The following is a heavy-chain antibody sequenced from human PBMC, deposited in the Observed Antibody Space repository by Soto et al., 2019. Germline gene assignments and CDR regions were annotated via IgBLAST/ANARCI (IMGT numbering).Heavy chain of an antibody. D-gene: IGHD2-21*01. V-gene: IGHV3-23*01. CDR3: AKAYGASHSPFDC. J-gene: IGHJ4*02. CDR2: ISGSGDST. CDR1: GFTFRGYA. Sequence: EEQLLESGGGLAQPGGSLRLSCAASGFTFRGYAMSWVRQAPGKGPEWVSGISGSGDSTYHPKSVKGRFIISRDNSKNPLYLEINSLRAEDTAVYYCAKAYGASHSPFDCWGQGTVVAVSS.